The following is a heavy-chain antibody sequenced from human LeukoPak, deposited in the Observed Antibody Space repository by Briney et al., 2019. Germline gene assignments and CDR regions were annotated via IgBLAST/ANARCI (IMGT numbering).Heavy chain of an antibody. CDR3: ATELTGYYKGAFDI. CDR2: ISSYDGNT. Sequence: ASVKVSCKASGYAFSSYGFSWVRQAPGQGLEWMGWISSYDGNTKSVDKLQGRVTMTTDTSTSTAYMELRSLRSDDTAVYYCATELTGYYKGAFDIWGQGTMVTVSS. J-gene: IGHJ3*02. V-gene: IGHV1-18*01. CDR1: GYAFSSYG. D-gene: IGHD3-9*01.